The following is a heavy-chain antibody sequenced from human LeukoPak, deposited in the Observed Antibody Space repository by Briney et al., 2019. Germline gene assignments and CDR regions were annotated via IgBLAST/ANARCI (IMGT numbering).Heavy chain of an antibody. CDR1: GYTFTSYA. V-gene: IGHV1-3*01. Sequence: ASVKVSCKASGYTFTSYAMHWVRQAPGQRLEWMGWINAGNGNTKYSQKFQGRVTITRDTSASTAYMELSSLRSEDTAVYYCARDWPGAVVPAAGGDAFDIWGQGTMVTVSS. CDR2: INAGNGNT. J-gene: IGHJ3*02. D-gene: IGHD2-2*01. CDR3: ARDWPGAVVPAAGGDAFDI.